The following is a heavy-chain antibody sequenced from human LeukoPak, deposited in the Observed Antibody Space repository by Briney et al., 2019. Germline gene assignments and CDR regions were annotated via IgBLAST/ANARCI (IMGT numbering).Heavy chain of an antibody. V-gene: IGHV4-34*01. CDR2: IYHSGST. Sequence: PSETLSLTCAVYGGSFSGYYWSWIRQPPGKGLEWIGYIYHSGSTYYNPSLKSRVTISVDRSKNQFSLKLSSVTAADTAVYYCARMGGGYAFDIWGQGTMVTVSS. D-gene: IGHD1-26*01. CDR1: GGSFSGYY. J-gene: IGHJ3*02. CDR3: ARMGGGYAFDI.